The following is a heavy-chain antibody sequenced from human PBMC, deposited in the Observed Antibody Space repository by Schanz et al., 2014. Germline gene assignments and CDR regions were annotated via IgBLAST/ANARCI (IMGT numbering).Heavy chain of an antibody. CDR3: VKDDRGDVVVVAANY. J-gene: IGHJ4*02. CDR2: ISDSSSYI. V-gene: IGHV3-21*04. CDR1: GFTFSIYG. Sequence: EVQLLESGGGLVQPGGSLRLSCAASGFTFSIYGMSWVRQAPGKGLEWVSSISDSSSYIYYADSVKGRFTISRDNAKNSLYLQMNSLRAEDTAVYYCVKDDRGDVVVVAANYWGQGAQVIVSS. D-gene: IGHD2-15*01.